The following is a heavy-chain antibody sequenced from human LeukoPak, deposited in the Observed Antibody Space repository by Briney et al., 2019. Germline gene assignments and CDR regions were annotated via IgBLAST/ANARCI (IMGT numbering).Heavy chain of an antibody. J-gene: IGHJ3*02. CDR3: AKELSGWYHAFDI. D-gene: IGHD6-19*01. CDR2: ISYDGSNK. Sequence: GGSLRLSCAASGFTFSSYAMHWVRQAPGKGLEWVAVISYDGSNKYYADFVKGRFTISRDTTKNSLYLQMNSLRAEDTAVYYCAKELSGWYHAFDIWGQGTMVTVSS. CDR1: GFTFSSYA. V-gene: IGHV3-30*04.